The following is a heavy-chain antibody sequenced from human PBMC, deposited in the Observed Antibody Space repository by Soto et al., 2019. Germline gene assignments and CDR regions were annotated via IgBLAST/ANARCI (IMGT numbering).Heavy chain of an antibody. CDR3: AGAGGTLIVVRGAFDI. D-gene: IGHD3-22*01. CDR1: GGSISSSNW. CDR2: IYHSGST. Sequence: SETLSLTCAVSGGSISSSNWWSWVRQPPGKGLEWIGEIYHSGSTNYNPSLKSRVTISVDKSKNQFSLKLSSVTAADTAVYYCAGAGGTLIVVRGAFDIWGQGTMVTVSS. J-gene: IGHJ3*02. V-gene: IGHV4-4*02.